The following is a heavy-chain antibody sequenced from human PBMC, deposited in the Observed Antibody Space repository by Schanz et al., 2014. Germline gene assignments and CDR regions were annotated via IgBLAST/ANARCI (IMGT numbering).Heavy chain of an antibody. CDR1: GFGFSSYS. Sequence: EVQVVESGGGLVQPGGSLRLSCAASGFGFSSYSMNWVRQIPGKGLEWVSYVSRSTPDIYYADSVKGRFTMSRDNAKNSVFLQMNSLRAEDTAVYYCARVALPGYSSPRDAFDIWGQGTMVTVSS. CDR2: VSRSTPDI. J-gene: IGHJ3*02. D-gene: IGHD5-18*01. CDR3: ARVALPGYSSPRDAFDI. V-gene: IGHV3-48*01.